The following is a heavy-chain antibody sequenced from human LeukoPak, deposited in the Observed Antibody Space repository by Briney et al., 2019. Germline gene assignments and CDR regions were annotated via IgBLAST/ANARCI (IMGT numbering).Heavy chain of an antibody. CDR3: ARDLFYGSGSYSHAPFDY. D-gene: IGHD3-10*01. J-gene: IGHJ4*02. V-gene: IGHV3-66*01. Sequence: PGGSLRLSCAASGFTVSSNYMSWDRQAPGKGLEWVSVIYSGGSTYYADSVKGRFTISRDNSKNTLYLQMNSLRAEDTAVYYCARDLFYGSGSYSHAPFDYWGQGTLVTVSS. CDR2: IYSGGST. CDR1: GFTVSSNY.